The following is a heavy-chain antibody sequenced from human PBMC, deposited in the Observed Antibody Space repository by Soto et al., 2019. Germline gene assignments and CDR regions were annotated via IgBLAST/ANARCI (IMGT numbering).Heavy chain of an antibody. Sequence: EVQLLESGGGLVQPGGSLRLSCAASGFTFSRLAMSWVRQAPGKGLEWVSTLSAFDNTYYADSVKGRFIISSDVTKNTKSLQMNSLRVDETAVYYCEYDPRAYSTNMGDYFDYWGQGSLVTVSS. J-gene: IGHJ4*02. CDR3: EYDPRAYSTNMGDYFDY. V-gene: IGHV3-23*01. CDR2: LSAFDNT. CDR1: GFTFSRLA. D-gene: IGHD6-13*01.